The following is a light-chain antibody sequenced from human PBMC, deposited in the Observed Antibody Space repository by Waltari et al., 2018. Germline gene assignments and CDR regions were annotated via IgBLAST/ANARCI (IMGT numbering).Light chain of an antibody. Sequence: DLQMNQSPSSLSASVGDRVTITCRASQSISTFLNWYQQKPGKAPTLLIYDASSLHSGVPSRFRGSGSGTDFTLTISSLQPEDFATYYCQQSYSSPPEYTFAQGTKLEIK. CDR3: QQSYSSPPEYT. J-gene: IGKJ2*01. V-gene: IGKV1-39*01. CDR2: DAS. CDR1: QSISTF.